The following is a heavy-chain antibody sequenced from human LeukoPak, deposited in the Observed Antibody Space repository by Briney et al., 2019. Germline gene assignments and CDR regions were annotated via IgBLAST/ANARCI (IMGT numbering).Heavy chain of an antibody. CDR1: GFTFSTYS. J-gene: IGHJ4*02. V-gene: IGHV3-7*01. D-gene: IGHD6-6*01. CDR2: IKQDGSVK. CDR3: ARIGYSSSSLDY. Sequence: SGGSLSLSCAASGFTFSTYSMNWVRQAPGKGLEWVANIKQDGSVKYYVDSVKGRFTISRDNAENSVYLQMNSLRVEDTAVYYCARIGYSSSSLDYWGQGTLVTVSS.